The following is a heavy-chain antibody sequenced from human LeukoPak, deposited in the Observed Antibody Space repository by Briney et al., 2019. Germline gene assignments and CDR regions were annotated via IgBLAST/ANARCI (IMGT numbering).Heavy chain of an antibody. V-gene: IGHV3-30*03. CDR2: ISDDGSNK. CDR1: GFTFSSYG. D-gene: IGHD2-21*01. CDR3: ARDRVVVSSEGFDY. Sequence: GGSLRLSCAASGFTFSSYGMHWVRQAPGKGLEWVAVISDDGSNKHYGDSVKGRFTISRDDSKNTLYLQMNSLRAEDTAVYYCARDRVVVSSEGFDYWGQGTLVTVSS. J-gene: IGHJ4*02.